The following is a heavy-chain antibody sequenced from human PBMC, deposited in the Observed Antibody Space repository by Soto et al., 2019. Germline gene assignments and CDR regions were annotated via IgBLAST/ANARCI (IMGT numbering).Heavy chain of an antibody. CDR2: IIPIFGTA. CDR1: GGTFSSYA. J-gene: IGHJ6*04. Sequence: SVKVSCKASGGTFSSYAISWVRQAPGQGLEWMGGIIPIFGTANYAQKFQGRVTITADESTSTAYMELSSLRSEDTAVYYCARDFYDILTGYYIGYYYYGMDVWGKGTTVTVSS. V-gene: IGHV1-69*13. CDR3: ARDFYDILTGYYIGYYYYGMDV. D-gene: IGHD3-9*01.